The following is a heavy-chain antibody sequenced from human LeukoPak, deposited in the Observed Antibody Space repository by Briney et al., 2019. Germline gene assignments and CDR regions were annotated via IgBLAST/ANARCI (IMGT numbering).Heavy chain of an antibody. Sequence: GGSLRLSCAASGLTLSNAWMTWVRQAPGKGLEWVARIKSKTDGGIKDYAAPVKGTFTISRDESENTVYLQMNSLKIEDTAVYYCATGRSGYFDSWGQGTLVFVSS. CDR3: ATGRSGYFDS. CDR1: GLTLSNAW. V-gene: IGHV3-15*01. J-gene: IGHJ4*02. CDR2: IKSKTDGGIK.